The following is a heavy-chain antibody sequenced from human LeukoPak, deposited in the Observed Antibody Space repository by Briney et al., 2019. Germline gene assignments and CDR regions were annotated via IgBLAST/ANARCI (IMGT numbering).Heavy chain of an antibody. J-gene: IGHJ4*02. D-gene: IGHD6-19*01. Sequence: GGSLRLSCAASGFIFSDHYMDWVRQAPGRGLEWVARIRNKVRGYTTEYAASVQGRFTISRGDSSNSLYLQMSSLKTEDTAVYFCARGAVAGTNWYFDYWGQGTLVAVSS. V-gene: IGHV3-72*01. CDR2: IRNKVRGYTT. CDR1: GFIFSDHY. CDR3: ARGAVAGTNWYFDY.